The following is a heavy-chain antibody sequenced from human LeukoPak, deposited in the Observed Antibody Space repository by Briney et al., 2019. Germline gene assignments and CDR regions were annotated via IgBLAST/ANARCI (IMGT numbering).Heavy chain of an antibody. Sequence: ASVKVSCKASGYTFTGYYMHWVRQAPGQGLEWMGWINPNSGGTNYAQKFQGRVTMTRDTSISTAYMELSRLRSDDTAVYDCARVVASHPWWPNDYWGQGTLVTVSS. D-gene: IGHD2-15*01. CDR1: GYTFTGYY. V-gene: IGHV1-2*02. CDR2: INPNSGGT. CDR3: ARVVASHPWWPNDY. J-gene: IGHJ4*02.